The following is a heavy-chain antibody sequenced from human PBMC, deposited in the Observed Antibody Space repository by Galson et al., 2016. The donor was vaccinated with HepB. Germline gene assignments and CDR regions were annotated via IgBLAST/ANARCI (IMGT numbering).Heavy chain of an antibody. J-gene: IGHJ6*04. D-gene: IGHD3-10*01. CDR3: ARAKALLQGILIAGQGAYYYYGMDV. Sequence: SLRLSCAASGFTFSDYDMHWVRQVTGKGLEWVSTIGTAGDTYYLGSVKGRFTISRDDADHSWYLQMNSRRAGDTAVYYCARAKALLQGILIAGQGAYYYYGMDVWGKGTPVTVSS. CDR2: IGTAGDT. CDR1: GFTFSDYD. V-gene: IGHV3-13*01.